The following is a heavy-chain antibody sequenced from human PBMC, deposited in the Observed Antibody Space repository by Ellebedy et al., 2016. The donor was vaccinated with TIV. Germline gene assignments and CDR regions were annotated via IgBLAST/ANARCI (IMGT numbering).Heavy chain of an antibody. Sequence: SLKISXAASGFTFDDYAMHWVRQAPGKGLEWVSGISWNSGSIGYADSVKGRFTISRDNAKNSLYLQMNSLRAEDTALYYCAKDNYYDRAYYFDYWGQGTLVTVSS. CDR3: AKDNYYDRAYYFDY. J-gene: IGHJ4*02. D-gene: IGHD3-22*01. V-gene: IGHV3-9*01. CDR2: ISWNSGSI. CDR1: GFTFDDYA.